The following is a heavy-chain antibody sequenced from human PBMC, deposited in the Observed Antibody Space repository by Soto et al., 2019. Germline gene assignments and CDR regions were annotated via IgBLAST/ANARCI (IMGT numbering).Heavy chain of an antibody. CDR2: IDHSGYT. J-gene: IGHJ5*02. D-gene: IGHD3-3*01. V-gene: IGHV4-34*01. CDR3: ARVRDLFAP. CDR1: GGSFSGYY. Sequence: PSETLSLTCAVYGGSFSGYYWNWIRQPPGKGLEWIGEIDHSGYTNYNPSLKSRVTISVDTSKNQFSLRLTSVTAAHTAVYYCARVRDLFAPCGQGTLVTVSS.